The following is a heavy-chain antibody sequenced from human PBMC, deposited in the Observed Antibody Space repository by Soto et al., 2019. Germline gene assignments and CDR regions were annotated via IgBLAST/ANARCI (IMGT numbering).Heavy chain of an antibody. CDR1: GGTFSSYA. CDR3: ARERIAVAGTELWVFDY. D-gene: IGHD6-19*01. V-gene: IGHV1-69*01. J-gene: IGHJ4*02. CDR2: IIPIFGTA. Sequence: QVQLVQSGAEVKKPGSSVKVSCKASGGTFSSYAISWVRQAPGQGLEWMGGIIPIFGTANYAQKFQGRVTITADESTSTAYMELSSLRSDDTAVYYCARERIAVAGTELWVFDYWGQGTLVTVSS.